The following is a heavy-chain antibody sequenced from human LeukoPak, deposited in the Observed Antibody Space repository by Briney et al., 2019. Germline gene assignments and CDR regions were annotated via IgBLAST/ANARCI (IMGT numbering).Heavy chain of an antibody. CDR2: ISGSGDSK. J-gene: IGHJ4*02. CDR1: GFTFSDYY. Sequence: PGGSLRLSCAASGFTFSDYYMTWIRQAPGKGLEWLSYISGSGDSKFYADSVKGRFTISRDNAKNSLYLQMNSRRAEDTAVYYCARRTYSNYFFDYWGQGTLVTVSS. D-gene: IGHD4-11*01. CDR3: ARRTYSNYFFDY. V-gene: IGHV3-11*01.